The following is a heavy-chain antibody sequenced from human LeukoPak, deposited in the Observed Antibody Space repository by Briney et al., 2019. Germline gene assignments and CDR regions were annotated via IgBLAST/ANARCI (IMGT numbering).Heavy chain of an antibody. Sequence: SETLSLTCTVSGGSISSYYWSWIRQPPGKGLEWIGYIYHTGSTYYNPSLKSRVTISVDTSKNQFSLKLSSVTAADTAVYYCARAPYYYGSGSPIDYWGQGTLVTVSS. CDR2: IYHTGST. J-gene: IGHJ4*02. CDR3: ARAPYYYGSGSPIDY. V-gene: IGHV4-59*08. D-gene: IGHD3-10*01. CDR1: GGSISSYY.